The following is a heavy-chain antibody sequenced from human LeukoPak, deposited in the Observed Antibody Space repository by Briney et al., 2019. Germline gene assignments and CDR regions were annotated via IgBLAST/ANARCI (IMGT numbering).Heavy chain of an antibody. J-gene: IGHJ4*02. CDR3: ARFSLSSTVTTANFDY. V-gene: IGHV1-2*02. CDR2: INPNSGGT. CDR1: GYTFTGYY. Sequence: ASVKVSCKASGYTFTGYYMHWVRQAPGQGLDWMGWINPNSGGTNYAQKFQGRVTMTRDTSISTAYMELSRLRSDDTAVYYCARFSLSSTVTTANFDYWGQGTLVTVSS. D-gene: IGHD4-17*01.